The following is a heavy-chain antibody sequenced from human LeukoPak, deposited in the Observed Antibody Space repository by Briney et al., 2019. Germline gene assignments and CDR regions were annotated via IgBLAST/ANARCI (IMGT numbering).Heavy chain of an antibody. J-gene: IGHJ4*02. D-gene: IGHD6-19*01. CDR3: AKESTAYSSGWDPALDY. CDR1: GFTFSSYG. Sequence: GGSLRLSCAASGFTFSSYGMRWVRQAPGKGLEWVAVISYDGSNKYYADSLKGRFTISRDNSKNTLYLQMNSLRAEDTAVYYCAKESTAYSSGWDPALDYWGQGTLVTVSA. V-gene: IGHV3-30*18. CDR2: ISYDGSNK.